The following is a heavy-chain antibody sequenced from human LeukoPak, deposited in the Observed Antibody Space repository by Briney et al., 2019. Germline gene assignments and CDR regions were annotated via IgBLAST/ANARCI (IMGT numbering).Heavy chain of an antibody. J-gene: IGHJ5*02. CDR1: GYTFTSYA. Sequence: ASVKVSCKASGYTFTSYAMHWVRQAPGQRLEWMGWISAGNGDTKYSQKFQGRVTITRDTSASTAYMELSSLRSEDTAVYYCARTKHPNCSGGSCYSTRFDPWGQGTLVTVSS. V-gene: IGHV1-3*01. D-gene: IGHD2-15*01. CDR3: ARTKHPNCSGGSCYSTRFDP. CDR2: ISAGNGDT.